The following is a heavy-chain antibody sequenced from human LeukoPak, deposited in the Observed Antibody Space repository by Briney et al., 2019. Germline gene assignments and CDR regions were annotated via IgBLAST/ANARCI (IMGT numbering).Heavy chain of an antibody. CDR2: ISSSSSYI. J-gene: IGHJ3*02. CDR1: GFTFSSYS. Sequence: GGSLRLSCAASGFTFSSYSMNWVRQAPGKGLEWVSSISSSSSYIYYADSVKGRFTISRDNAKNSLYLQMNSLRAEDTAVYYCACIAVAHDNDAFDIWGQGTMVTVSS. D-gene: IGHD6-19*01. V-gene: IGHV3-21*01. CDR3: ACIAVAHDNDAFDI.